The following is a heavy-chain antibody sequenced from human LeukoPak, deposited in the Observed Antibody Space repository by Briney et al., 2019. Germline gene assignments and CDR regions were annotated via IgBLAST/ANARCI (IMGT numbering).Heavy chain of an antibody. CDR2: INPNSGGT. J-gene: IGHJ3*02. V-gene: IGHV1-2*06. CDR3: ARFVDTAMDAFDI. D-gene: IGHD5-18*01. Sequence: GASVKVSCKASGYTFTGYYMHWERQGPGQGLEWMGRINPNSGGTNYAQKSQGRVTMTRDTSISTAYMELSRLRSDDTAVYYCARFVDTAMDAFDIWGQGTMVTVSS. CDR1: GYTFTGYY.